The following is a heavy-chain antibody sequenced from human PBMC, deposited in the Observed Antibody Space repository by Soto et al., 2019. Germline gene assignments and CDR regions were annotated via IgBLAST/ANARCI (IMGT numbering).Heavy chain of an antibody. D-gene: IGHD6-13*01. CDR1: GGSISSGGYY. CDR3: ARDRAGALYFDY. Sequence: QVQLQESGPGLVKPSQTLSLTCTVSGGSISSGGYYWSWIRQHPGKGLEWIGYIYYSGSTYYNPSLTSRFTISVDTSKNQYSLKLSSVTAADTAVYYCARDRAGALYFDYWGQGTLVTVSS. CDR2: IYYSGST. V-gene: IGHV4-31*03. J-gene: IGHJ4*02.